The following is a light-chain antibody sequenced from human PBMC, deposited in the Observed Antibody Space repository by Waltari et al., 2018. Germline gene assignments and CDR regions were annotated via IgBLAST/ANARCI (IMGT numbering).Light chain of an antibody. CDR1: QTISSS. V-gene: IGKV1-39*01. Sequence: DIQMTQSPSSLSASVGDRVTITCRESQTISSSLNWYQQKPGKAPKCLIYAASSLRSGVPSRFSGSRSGTEFTLTISSLQPEDFATYYCQQTFSTQTTFGQGTRL. J-gene: IGKJ5*01. CDR2: AAS. CDR3: QQTFSTQTT.